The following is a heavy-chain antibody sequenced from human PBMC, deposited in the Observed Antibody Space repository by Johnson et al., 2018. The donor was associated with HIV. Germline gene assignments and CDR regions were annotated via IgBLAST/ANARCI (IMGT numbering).Heavy chain of an antibody. D-gene: IGHD3-22*01. J-gene: IGHJ3*02. CDR1: GFTFSSYA. CDR2: ISYDGSNK. CDR3: ARDARITMIVVVIPNDAFDI. V-gene: IGHV3-30-3*01. Sequence: QVQLVESGGGVVQPGRSLRLSCAASGFTFSSYAMHWVRQAPGKGLEWVAVISYDGSNKYYADSVKGRLTISRDNSQNTLYLQMNSLRTEDTAVYYCARDARITMIVVVIPNDAFDIWGQGTMVTVSS.